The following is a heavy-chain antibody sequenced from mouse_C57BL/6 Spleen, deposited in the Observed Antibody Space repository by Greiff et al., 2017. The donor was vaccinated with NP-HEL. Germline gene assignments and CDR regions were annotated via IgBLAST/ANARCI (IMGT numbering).Heavy chain of an antibody. CDR2: IYPRDGST. CDR3: AREGLGSRGPYWYFDV. V-gene: IGHV1-78*01. J-gene: IGHJ1*03. Sequence: VQLQQSDAELVKPGASVKISCKVSGYTFTDHTIHWMKQRPEQGLEWIGYIYPRDGSTKYNEKFKGKATLTADKSSSTAYLQLNSLTSEDSAVYFCAREGLGSRGPYWYFDVWGTGTTVTVSS. CDR1: GYTFTDHT. D-gene: IGHD1-1*01.